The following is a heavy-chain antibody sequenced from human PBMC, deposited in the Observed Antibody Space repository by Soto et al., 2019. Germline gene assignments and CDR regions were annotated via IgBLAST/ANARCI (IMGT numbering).Heavy chain of an antibody. V-gene: IGHV4-34*01. CDR1: GGSFSAYS. CDR3: ARARFDSWSHIYYGLDV. D-gene: IGHD3-3*01. CDR2: ITHGGST. Sequence: PSETVSLTCGVYGGSFSAYSWTWLRQSPGMGLEWIGEITHGGSTDYNPALKSRLVMSVDTSKNQFSLRVTSVTAADAAVYFCARARFDSWSHIYYGLDVWGQGTTVTVSS. J-gene: IGHJ6*02.